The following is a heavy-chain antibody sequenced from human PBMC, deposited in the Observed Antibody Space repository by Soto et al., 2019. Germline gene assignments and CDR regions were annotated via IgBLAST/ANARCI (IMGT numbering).Heavy chain of an antibody. CDR2: IYPFDSET. D-gene: IGHD6-6*01. Sequence: PGESLQISCEASGYIFTNYWIGWVRQTPGKGLEWMGIIYPFDSETKYSPSFQGQVTITVDKAISTAYLQWSRLKASDTGIYFCARHEMHVFSSDADAFDVWGQGTLVTVS. CDR3: ARHEMHVFSSDADAFDV. CDR1: GYIFTNYW. J-gene: IGHJ3*01. V-gene: IGHV5-51*01.